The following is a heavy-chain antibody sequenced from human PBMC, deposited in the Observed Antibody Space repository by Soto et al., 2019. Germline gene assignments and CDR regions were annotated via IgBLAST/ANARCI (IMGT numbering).Heavy chain of an antibody. CDR1: GFTFSSYS. D-gene: IGHD3-3*02. J-gene: IGHJ3*02. V-gene: IGHV3-21*01. Sequence: GESLKISCAASGFTFSSYSMNWARQAPGKGLEWVSSVSRSSDYIYYADSVKGRFTISRDNAKNSLYLQMNSLRAEDTAVYYCARDVSPGTIYAFDIWGQGTMVTVSS. CDR2: VSRSSDYI. CDR3: ARDVSPGTIYAFDI.